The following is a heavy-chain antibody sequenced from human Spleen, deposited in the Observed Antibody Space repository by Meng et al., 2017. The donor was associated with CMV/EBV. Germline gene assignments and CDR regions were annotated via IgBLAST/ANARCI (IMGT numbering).Heavy chain of an antibody. CDR1: GFTVSSSY. J-gene: IGHJ5*02. CDR3: ARGQGPSIVGATDWFDP. V-gene: IGHV3-66*02. CDR2: IYTDGST. Sequence: GESLKISCATSGFTVSSSYMHWVRQAPGKGLEWVSLIYTDGSTSYADFVRGRFTISRDTSKNTLYLQMNSLRAEDTAMYYCARGQGPSIVGATDWFDPWGQGTLVTVSS. D-gene: IGHD1-26*01.